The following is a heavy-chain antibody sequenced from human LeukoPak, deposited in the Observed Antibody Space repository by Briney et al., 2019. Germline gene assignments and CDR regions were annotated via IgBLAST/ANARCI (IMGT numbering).Heavy chain of an antibody. Sequence: GGSLRLSCALSGFTFTTYGMHWVRQAPGKGLEWVAFIRYDGSNKYYADSVKGRFTISRDNSKNTLYLQMNSLRAEDTAVYYCEKVRGMFITFFVYLGQGTLVTVSS. V-gene: IGHV3-30*02. CDR1: GFTFTTYG. CDR3: EKVRGMFITFFVY. CDR2: IRYDGSNK. D-gene: IGHD3-22*01. J-gene: IGHJ4*02.